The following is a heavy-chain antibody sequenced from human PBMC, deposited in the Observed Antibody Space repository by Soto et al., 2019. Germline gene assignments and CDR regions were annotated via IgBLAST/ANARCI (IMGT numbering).Heavy chain of an antibody. Sequence: QVQLQESGPGLVKPSQTLSLTCTVSGGSISSGNYYWSWIRQHPGKGLEWIGHIYYIGSTYYNPSHQSRVALAVETSNNQFSLKLSSVPGEDTAAYYCARVRYCEIPKGWFDPWGQGTLVIVSS. V-gene: IGHV4-31*03. CDR1: GGSISSGNYY. CDR3: ARVRYCEIPKGWFDP. CDR2: IYYIGST. J-gene: IGHJ5*02. D-gene: IGHD2-8*02.